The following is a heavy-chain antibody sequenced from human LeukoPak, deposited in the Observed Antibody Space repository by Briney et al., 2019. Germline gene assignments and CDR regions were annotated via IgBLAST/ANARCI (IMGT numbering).Heavy chain of an antibody. Sequence: SETLSLTCTVSGGSISSSSYYWGWIRQPPGKGLEWIGEINHSGSTNYNPSLKGRVTISVDTSKNQFSLKLSSVTAADTAVYYCARGRAGTTGYWGQGTLVTVSS. J-gene: IGHJ4*02. CDR1: GGSISSSSYY. V-gene: IGHV4-39*07. D-gene: IGHD1-7*01. CDR2: INHSGST. CDR3: ARGRAGTTGY.